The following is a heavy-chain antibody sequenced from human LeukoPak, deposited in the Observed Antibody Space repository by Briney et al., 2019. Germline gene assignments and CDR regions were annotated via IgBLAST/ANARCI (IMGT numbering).Heavy chain of an antibody. CDR3: ARGGAVANDAFDI. D-gene: IGHD6-19*01. CDR2: IYYSGST. CDR1: GGSISSYY. V-gene: IGHV4-59*01. J-gene: IGHJ3*02. Sequence: SETLSLTCTVSGGSISSYYWSWIRQPPGKGLEWIGYIYYSGSTNYNPSLKSRVTISVDTSKNQFSLKLSSVTAADTAVYYCARGGAVANDAFDIWVQATMVTVSS.